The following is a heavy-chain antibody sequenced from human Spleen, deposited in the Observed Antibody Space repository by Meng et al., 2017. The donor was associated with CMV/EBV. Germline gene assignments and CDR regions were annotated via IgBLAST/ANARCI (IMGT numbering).Heavy chain of an antibody. CDR2: ISWNSHFI. V-gene: IGHV3-9*01. CDR3: ARVMATMGYYYGMDV. D-gene: IGHD5-24*01. Sequence: SLKISCEVSGFTFEDYAMHWVRQAPGKGLEWVSGISWNSHFIGYADSVKGRFTISRDNARNSLYLEMNSLRAEDTAVYYCARVMATMGYYYGMDVWGQGTTVTVSS. CDR1: GFTFEDYA. J-gene: IGHJ6*02.